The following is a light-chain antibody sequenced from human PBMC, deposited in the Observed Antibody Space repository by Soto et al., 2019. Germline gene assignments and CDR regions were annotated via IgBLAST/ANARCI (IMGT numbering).Light chain of an antibody. CDR2: GAS. CDR3: QQYNNWPPIT. Sequence: EIVLTQSPATLSVSPGARATLSCRASQSVSSNLAWYQQRLGQAPRLLIYGASTRATGFPARFSGSGSETEFTLTINSLQSKDFAVYYCQQYNNWPPITFGPGNKVDFK. CDR1: QSVSSN. J-gene: IGKJ3*01. V-gene: IGKV3-15*01.